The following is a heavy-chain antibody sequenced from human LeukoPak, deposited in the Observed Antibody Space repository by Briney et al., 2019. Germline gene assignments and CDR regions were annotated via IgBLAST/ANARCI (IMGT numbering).Heavy chain of an antibody. CDR2: IYSGGST. J-gene: IGHJ4*02. D-gene: IGHD3-22*01. CDR3: ARGGSGTNYYDSSGYYYLTY. CDR1: GFTVSSNY. Sequence: PGGSLRLSCAASGFTVSSNYMSWVRQAPGKGLEWVSVIYSGGSTYYADSVKGRFTISRDNSKNTLYLQMNSLRAEDTAVYYCARGGSGTNYYDSSGYYYLTYWGQGTLVTVSS. V-gene: IGHV3-66*01.